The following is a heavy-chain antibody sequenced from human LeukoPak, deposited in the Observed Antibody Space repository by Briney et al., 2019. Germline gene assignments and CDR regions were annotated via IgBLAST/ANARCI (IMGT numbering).Heavy chain of an antibody. CDR1: GGSFSGYY. J-gene: IGHJ6*03. Sequence: SETLSLTCAVYGGSFSGYYWSWIRHPPGKGLEWIGEINHSGSTKYNPSLKSRVTISVDTSKNQFSLKLSSVTAANTAVYYCARGVTDFWSGFPPSHYYYYYMDVWGKGTTVTVSS. V-gene: IGHV4-34*01. CDR3: ARGVTDFWSGFPPSHYYYYYMDV. D-gene: IGHD3-3*01. CDR2: INHSGST.